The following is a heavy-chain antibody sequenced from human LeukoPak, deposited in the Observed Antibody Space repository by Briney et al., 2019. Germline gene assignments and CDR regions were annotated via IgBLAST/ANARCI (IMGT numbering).Heavy chain of an antibody. D-gene: IGHD6-19*01. V-gene: IGHV3-20*01. Sequence: GGSLRLSCAASGFSFDDYAMSWVRQAPGKGLEWVSGINWNGDSIGYADSVKGRFTISRDNANNSVHLQVNSLRAEDTALYHCARGRGDSNGHNWFDPWGQGTLVIVSS. CDR3: ARGRGDSNGHNWFDP. J-gene: IGHJ5*02. CDR1: GFSFDDYA. CDR2: INWNGDSI.